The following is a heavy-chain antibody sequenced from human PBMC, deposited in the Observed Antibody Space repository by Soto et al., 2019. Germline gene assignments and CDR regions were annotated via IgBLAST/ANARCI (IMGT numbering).Heavy chain of an antibody. CDR3: ARGPAAAYYFDY. CDR1: GFTFSSYA. CDR2: IKQDGSEK. D-gene: IGHD2-2*01. J-gene: IGHJ4*02. V-gene: IGHV3-7*05. Sequence: GSLRLSCAASGFTFSSYAMHWVRQAPGKGLEWVANIKQDGSEKYYVDSVKGRFTISRDNAKNSLYLQMNSLRAEDTAVYYCARGPAAAYYFDYWGQGTLVTVSS.